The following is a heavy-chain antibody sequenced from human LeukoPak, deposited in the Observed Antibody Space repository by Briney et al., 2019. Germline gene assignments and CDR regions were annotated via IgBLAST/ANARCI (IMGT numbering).Heavy chain of an antibody. V-gene: IGHV3-48*01. CDR1: GFTFSSYS. D-gene: IGHD3-10*01. J-gene: IGHJ4*02. CDR2: ITGGSGTI. Sequence: GGSLRLSCVAAGFTFSSYSMNWVRQAPGKGLEWVSYITGGSGTIYYADSMKGRFTISRDNAKNSLYLQMNSLRAEDTAVYYCARVGGSGHYYFDYWGQGTLVTVSS. CDR3: ARVGGSGHYYFDY.